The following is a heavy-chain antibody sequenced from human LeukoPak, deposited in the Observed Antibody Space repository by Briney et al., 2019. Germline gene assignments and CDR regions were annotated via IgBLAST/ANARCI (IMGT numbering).Heavy chain of an antibody. D-gene: IGHD6-19*01. J-gene: IGHJ6*02. CDR3: AKDPVAVPGTSLSDYYYGMDV. CDR2: ISGSGGSR. Sequence: GGSLRLSCAASGFTFSSYAMSWVRQAPGKGLEWVSAISGSGGSRYYADSVKGRFTISRDNSKNTLYLQMNSLRAADTAVYYCAKDPVAVPGTSLSDYYYGMDVWGQGTTVTVSS. V-gene: IGHV3-23*01. CDR1: GFTFSSYA.